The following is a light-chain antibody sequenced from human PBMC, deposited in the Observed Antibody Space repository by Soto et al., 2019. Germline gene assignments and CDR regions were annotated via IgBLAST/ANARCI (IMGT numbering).Light chain of an antibody. CDR3: QQYVSSPWA. Sequence: ETMLTQSPDTLSVSLGERATLSCRASQSLRSSLAWYQQKPGQAPRLLIYDASTRATGIPARFTGSGSGTDFTLTISRLEPEDFAVYYCQQYVSSPWAFGQGTKVDI. V-gene: IGKV3-20*01. J-gene: IGKJ1*01. CDR1: QSLRSS. CDR2: DAS.